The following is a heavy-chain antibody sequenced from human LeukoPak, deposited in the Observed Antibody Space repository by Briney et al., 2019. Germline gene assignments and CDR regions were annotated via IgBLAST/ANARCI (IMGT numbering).Heavy chain of an antibody. CDR2: ISAYNGNT. CDR3: AREWYYGSGSPWYFDY. V-gene: IGHV1-18*01. CDR1: GYTFTSYG. D-gene: IGHD3-10*01. J-gene: IGHJ4*02. Sequence: ASVKVSCKASGYTFTSYGISWVRQAPGQGLEWMGWISAYNGNTNYAQKLQGRVTMTTVTSTSTAYMELRSLRSDDTAVYYCAREWYYGSGSPWYFDYWGQGTLVTVSS.